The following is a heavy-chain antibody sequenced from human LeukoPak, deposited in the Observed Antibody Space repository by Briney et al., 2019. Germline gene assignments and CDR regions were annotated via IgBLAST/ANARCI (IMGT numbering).Heavy chain of an antibody. V-gene: IGHV1-69-2*01. J-gene: IGHJ5*02. D-gene: IGHD4-17*01. CDR3: ARAGYGVIYYFDP. CDR2: IDAENAKT. CDR1: GYIFTDYY. Sequence: ASVTVSCTASGYIFTDYYIYWVRQAPGEGLEWMGRIDAENAKTRYAEKFQGRVTISADTSSQTSYMELRRLRSDDTAMYFCARAGYGVIYYFDPWGQGTLATVSS.